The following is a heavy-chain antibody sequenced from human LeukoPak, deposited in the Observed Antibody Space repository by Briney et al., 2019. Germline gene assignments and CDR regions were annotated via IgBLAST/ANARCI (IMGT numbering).Heavy chain of an antibody. V-gene: IGHV3-21*01. D-gene: IGHD6-19*01. J-gene: IGHJ4*02. CDR1: GFTFSSYS. CDR2: ISSSSSYI. Sequence: TGGSLRLSCAASGFTFSSYSMNWVRQAPGKGLEWVSSISSSSSYIYYADSVKGRFTISRDNAKNSLYLQMNSLRAEDTAVYYCARVLYSSGWYGDHYWGQGTLVTVSS. CDR3: ARVLYSSGWYGDHY.